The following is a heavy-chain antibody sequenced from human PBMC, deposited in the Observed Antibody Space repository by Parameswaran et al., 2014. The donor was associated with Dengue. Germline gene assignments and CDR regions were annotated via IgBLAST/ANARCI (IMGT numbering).Heavy chain of an antibody. V-gene: IGHV3-15*01. CDR2: IKSKTDGGTT. CDR1: GFTFSNAW. J-gene: IGHJ3*02. Sequence: GESLKISCAASGFTFSNAWMSWVRQAPGKGLEWVGRIKSKTDGGTTDYAAPVKGRFTISRDDSKNTLYLQMNSLKTEDTAVYYCTTDQISAGAFDIWGQGTMVTVSS. CDR3: TTDQISAGAFDI.